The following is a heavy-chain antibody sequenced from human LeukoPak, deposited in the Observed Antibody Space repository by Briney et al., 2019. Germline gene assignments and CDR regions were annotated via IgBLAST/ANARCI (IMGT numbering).Heavy chain of an antibody. CDR3: ARVRRTTVTNWFDP. CDR1: GGSISSSSYY. Sequence: PSETLSLTCTVSGGSISSSSYYWGWIRQPPGKGLEWIGEINHSGSTNYNPSLKSRVTISVDTSKNQFSLKLSSVTAADTAVYYCARVRRTTVTNWFDPWGQGTLVTVSS. D-gene: IGHD4-17*01. J-gene: IGHJ5*02. V-gene: IGHV4-39*07. CDR2: INHSGST.